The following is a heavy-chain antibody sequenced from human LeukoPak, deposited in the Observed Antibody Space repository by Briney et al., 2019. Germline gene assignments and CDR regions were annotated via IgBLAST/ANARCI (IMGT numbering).Heavy chain of an antibody. CDR2: ISSSSSYI. V-gene: IGHV3-21*04. D-gene: IGHD1-26*01. CDR3: ARDAYSGSLAFDI. CDR1: GFTFSSYS. Sequence: GGSLRLSCAASGFTFSSYSMNWVRQAPGKGLEWVSSISSSSSYIYYADSVKGRFTISRDNSKNTLYLQMNSLRAEDTAVYYCARDAYSGSLAFDIWGQGTMVTVSS. J-gene: IGHJ3*02.